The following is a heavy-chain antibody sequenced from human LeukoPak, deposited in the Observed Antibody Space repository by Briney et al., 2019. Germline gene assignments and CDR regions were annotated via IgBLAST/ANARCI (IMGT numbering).Heavy chain of an antibody. CDR1: GFTFSRYG. D-gene: IGHD3-9*01. Sequence: GGSLRLSCVSSGFTFSRYGIHWVRQDPGKGLEWVSFIQADGSTKYYSDSVKGRFTISRDNPKNTVYLQMNSLSTEDTAVYYCAIDISRLVIHAFDLWGQGTMLTVSS. CDR2: IQADGSTK. J-gene: IGHJ3*01. CDR3: AIDISRLVIHAFDL. V-gene: IGHV3-30*02.